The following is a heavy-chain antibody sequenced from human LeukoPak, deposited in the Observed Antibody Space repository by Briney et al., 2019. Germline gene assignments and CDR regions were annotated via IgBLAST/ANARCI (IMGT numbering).Heavy chain of an antibody. Sequence: GGSLRLSCAASGFTFSSYSMNWVRQAPGKGLEWVSSISSSSSYIYYADSVKGRFTISRDNAKNSLYLQMNSLSAEDTAVYYCAKDKVIDCWSWLPGAHGIDVWGQGTTVTVSS. CDR2: ISSSSSYI. CDR3: AKDKVIDCWSWLPGAHGIDV. CDR1: GFTFSSYS. D-gene: IGHD3-3*01. J-gene: IGHJ6*02. V-gene: IGHV3-21*01.